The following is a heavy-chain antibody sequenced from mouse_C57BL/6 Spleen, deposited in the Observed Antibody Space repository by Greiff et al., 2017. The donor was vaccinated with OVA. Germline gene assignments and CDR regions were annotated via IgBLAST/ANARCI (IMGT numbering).Heavy chain of an antibody. Sequence: EVKLMESEGGLVQPGSSMKLSCTASGFTFSDYYMAWVRQVPEKGLEWVANINYDGSSTYYLDSLKSRFIISRDNAKNILYLQMSSLKSEDTATYYCARDRGYGRGFDYWGKGTTLTVSS. J-gene: IGHJ2*01. D-gene: IGHD1-1*01. CDR2: INYDGSST. CDR3: ARDRGYGRGFDY. CDR1: GFTFSDYY. V-gene: IGHV5-16*01.